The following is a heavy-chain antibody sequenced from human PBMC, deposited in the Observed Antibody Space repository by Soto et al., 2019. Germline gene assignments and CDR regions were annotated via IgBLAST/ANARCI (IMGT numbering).Heavy chain of an antibody. D-gene: IGHD1-26*01. CDR1: GFTFSSYA. V-gene: IGHV3-64D*08. CDR3: VKDPGSGSHLYYFDY. Sequence: GGSLRLSCSASGFTFSSYAMHWVRQAPGKGLEYVSAISSNGGSTYYADSVKGRFTISRDNSKNTLYLQMSSLRAEDMVVYYCVKDPGSGSHLYYFDYWGQGTLVTVSS. CDR2: ISSNGGST. J-gene: IGHJ4*02.